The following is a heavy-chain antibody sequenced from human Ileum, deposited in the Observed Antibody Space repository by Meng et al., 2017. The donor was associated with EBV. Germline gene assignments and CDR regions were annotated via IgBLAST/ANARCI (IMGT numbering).Heavy chain of an antibody. J-gene: IGHJ4*02. CDR2: IYYSGTT. CDR1: VGSVRISSYY. CDR3: ARGWDTAMDSG. D-gene: IGHD5-18*01. V-gene: IGHV4-61*01. Sequence: VQLQELGPGLLKPSETLSLTCTVCVGSVRISSYYWSWIRQPPGKGLEWIGYIYYSGTTNYNPSLESRVTISVDTSKNQFSLKLRSVAASDTAVYYCARGWDTAMDSGWGQGTLVTVFS.